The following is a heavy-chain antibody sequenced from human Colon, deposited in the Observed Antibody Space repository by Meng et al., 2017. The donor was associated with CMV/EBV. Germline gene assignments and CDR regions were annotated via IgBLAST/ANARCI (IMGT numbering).Heavy chain of an antibody. J-gene: IGHJ5*02. D-gene: IGHD3-22*01. V-gene: IGHV4-59*11. CDR2: IDYSGNT. CDR1: GGSISSHQ. CDR3: ARDYDSSGNWFDP. Sequence: CTVSGGSISSHQWGGIRRPPGKELEWIANIDYSGNTNYNPSLKSRVTISLDKSKNQFSLTLSSVTPADTAVYYCARDYDSSGNWFDPWGQGTLVTVSS.